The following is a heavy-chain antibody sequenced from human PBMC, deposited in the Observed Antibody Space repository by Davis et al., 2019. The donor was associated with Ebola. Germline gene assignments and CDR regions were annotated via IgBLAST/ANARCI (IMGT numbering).Heavy chain of an antibody. Sequence: PGGSLRLSCAASGFTFSSYWMSWVRQAPGKGLEWVSLIYSGGSTDYADSVKGRFTISRDNSKNTLYLQMNSLRAEDTAVYYCARSSYSGTYYIDYWGQGTLVTVSS. CDR3: ARSSYSGTYYIDY. J-gene: IGHJ4*02. CDR2: IYSGGST. V-gene: IGHV3-53*01. D-gene: IGHD1-26*01. CDR1: GFTFSSYW.